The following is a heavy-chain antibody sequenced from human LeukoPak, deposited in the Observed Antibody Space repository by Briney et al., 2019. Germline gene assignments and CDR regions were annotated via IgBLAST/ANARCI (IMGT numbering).Heavy chain of an antibody. D-gene: IGHD1-26*01. J-gene: IGHJ4*02. CDR1: GGTFSIYA. CDR2: IIPIFGTA. CDR3: VRNRGHRLVGPTNYFDY. Sequence: GASVKVSCKASGGTFSIYAISWVRQAPGQGREWMGGIIPIFGTANYAQKFQGRVTITADESTSTAYMELSSLRSEDTAVYYCVRNRGHRLVGPTNYFDYWGQGTLVTVSS. V-gene: IGHV1-69*13.